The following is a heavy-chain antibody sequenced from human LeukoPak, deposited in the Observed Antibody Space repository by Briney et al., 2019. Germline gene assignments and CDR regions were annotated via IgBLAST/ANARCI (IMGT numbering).Heavy chain of an antibody. J-gene: IGHJ4*02. V-gene: IGHV1-46*01. D-gene: IGHD3-22*01. CDR1: GYTFTSYY. Sequence: GASVKVSCKASGYTFTSYYMHWVRQAPGQGLEWVGIINPSGGSTSYAQKFQGRVTMTRDTSTSTVYMELSSLRSEDTAVYYCARDRYYYDSSGYYPYDYWGQGTLVTVSS. CDR3: ARDRYYYDSSGYYPYDY. CDR2: INPSGGST.